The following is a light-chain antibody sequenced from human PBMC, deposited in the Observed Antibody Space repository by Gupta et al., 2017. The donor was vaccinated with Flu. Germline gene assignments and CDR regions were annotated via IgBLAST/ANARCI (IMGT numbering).Light chain of an antibody. V-gene: IGLV2-14*03. CDR1: SSDVGGYGY. CDR2: EVS. J-gene: IGLJ2*01. CDR3: SSYTNTGTLVV. Sequence: QSALTQPASVSGSPGPSIAISCTGTSSDVGGYGYVSWYQQHPDKAPKLMIFEVSNRPSGVSDRFSGSKSGNTASLTIAGLQAEDEADYYCSSYTNTGTLVVFGGGTKLTVL.